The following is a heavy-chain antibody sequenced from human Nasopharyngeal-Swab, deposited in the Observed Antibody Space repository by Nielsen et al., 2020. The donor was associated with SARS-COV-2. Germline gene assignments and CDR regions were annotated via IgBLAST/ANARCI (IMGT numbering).Heavy chain of an antibody. V-gene: IGHV4-4*07. CDR3: ARDEPSSWSNPYYYYGMDV. D-gene: IGHD6-13*01. CDR2: IYTSGST. J-gene: IGHJ6*02. Sequence: WIRQPPGKGLEWIGRIYTSGSTNYNPSLKSRVTMSVDTSKNQFSLKLSSVTAADTAVYYCARDEPSSWSNPYYYYGMDVWGQGTTVT.